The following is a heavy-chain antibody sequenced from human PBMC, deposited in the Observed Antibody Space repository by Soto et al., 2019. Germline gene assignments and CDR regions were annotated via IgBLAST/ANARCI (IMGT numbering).Heavy chain of an antibody. V-gene: IGHV3-33*01. Sequence: GGSLRLSCAASGFTFSSYGMHWVRQAPGKGLEWVAVIWYDGSNKYYEDSVKGRFTISRDNSKNPLYLQMNSLRAEDTAVYYGARAPYPLRYYYYGMDVWGQGTTVTVSS. CDR3: ARAPYPLRYYYYGMDV. CDR2: IWYDGSNK. J-gene: IGHJ6*02. D-gene: IGHD3-16*01. CDR1: GFTFSSYG.